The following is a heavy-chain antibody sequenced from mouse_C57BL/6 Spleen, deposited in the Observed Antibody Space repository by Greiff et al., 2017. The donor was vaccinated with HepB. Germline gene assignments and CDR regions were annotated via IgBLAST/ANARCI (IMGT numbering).Heavy chain of an antibody. CDR3: ARSRFAY. Sequence: QVQLKQSGPELVKPGASVKISCKASGYAFSSSWMNWVKQRPGKGLEWIGRIYPGDGDTNCNGKFKGKATLTADKSSSTAYMQLSSLTSEDSAVYFCARSRFAYWGQGTLVTVSA. CDR1: GYAFSSSW. D-gene: IGHD6-1*01. J-gene: IGHJ3*01. CDR2: IYPGDGDT. V-gene: IGHV1-82*01.